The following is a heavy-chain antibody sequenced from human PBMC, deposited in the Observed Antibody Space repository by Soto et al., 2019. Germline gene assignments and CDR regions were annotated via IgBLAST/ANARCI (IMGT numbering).Heavy chain of an antibody. CDR1: GGSINTLY. CDR2: IFSSGST. D-gene: IGHD5-18*01. J-gene: IGHJ4*02. V-gene: IGHV4-4*07. CDR3: AREGSYSAYNFAHGIQLWSFDF. Sequence: QVRLQESGPGLLKPSETLSLTCSVSGGSINTLYWSWVRQPAGKGLEWIGRIFSSGSTSFNPSLESRVAMSVDTSKNHFSLNLRSVTAAVMAVYYCAREGSYSAYNFAHGIQLWSFDFWGQGALVTVSS.